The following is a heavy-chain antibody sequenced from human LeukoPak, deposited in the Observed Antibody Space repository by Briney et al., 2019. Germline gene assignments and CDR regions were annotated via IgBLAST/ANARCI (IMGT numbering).Heavy chain of an antibody. Sequence: ASVKVSCKASGYTFTGYYMHWVRQAPGQGLEWMGWINTDTGNPTYAQGFTGRFVFSLDTSVSTAYLQISSLKAEDTAVYYCARGGSIAAAGTFDYWGQGTLVTVSS. CDR3: ARGGSIAAAGTFDY. CDR1: GYTFTGYY. CDR2: INTDTGNP. D-gene: IGHD6-13*01. V-gene: IGHV7-4-1*02. J-gene: IGHJ4*02.